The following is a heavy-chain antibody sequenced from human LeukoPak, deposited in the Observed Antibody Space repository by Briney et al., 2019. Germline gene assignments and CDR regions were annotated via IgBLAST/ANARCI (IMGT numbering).Heavy chain of an antibody. CDR2: INPNSGGT. Sequence: ASVKVSCKASGGTFSSYAISWVRQAPGQGLEWMGGINPNSGGTNYAQKFQGRVTMTRDTSISTAYMELSRLRSDDTAVYYCASGILRLGELWGQGTLVTVSS. V-gene: IGHV1-2*02. D-gene: IGHD3-16*01. CDR1: GGTFSSYA. CDR3: ASGILRLGEL. J-gene: IGHJ4*02.